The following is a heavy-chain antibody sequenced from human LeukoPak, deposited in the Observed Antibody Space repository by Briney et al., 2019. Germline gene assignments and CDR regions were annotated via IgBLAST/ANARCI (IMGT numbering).Heavy chain of an antibody. CDR3: ARSGYSYGYFLGKFDY. CDR2: IYYSGST. J-gene: IGHJ4*02. D-gene: IGHD5-18*01. Sequence: SETLSLTCAVSGGSISSGGYSWGWIRQPPGKGLEWIGYIYYSGSTYYNPSLKSRVTISVDASKNQFSLKLSSVTAADTAVYYCARSGYSYGYFLGKFDYWGQGTLVTVSS. CDR1: GGSISSGGYS. V-gene: IGHV4-31*11.